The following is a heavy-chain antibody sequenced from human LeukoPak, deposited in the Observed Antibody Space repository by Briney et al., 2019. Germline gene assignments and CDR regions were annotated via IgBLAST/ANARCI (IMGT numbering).Heavy chain of an antibody. CDR2: IYYSGST. CDR3: ARGGNDFWSGSPDAFDI. J-gene: IGHJ3*02. D-gene: IGHD3-3*01. V-gene: IGHV4-59*01. Sequence: SETLSLTCTASGGSISSYYWSWIRQPPGKGLEWIGYIYYSGSTNYNPSLKSRVTISVDTSKTQFSLKLSSVTAADTAVYYCARGGNDFWSGSPDAFDIWGQGTMVTVSS. CDR1: GGSISSYY.